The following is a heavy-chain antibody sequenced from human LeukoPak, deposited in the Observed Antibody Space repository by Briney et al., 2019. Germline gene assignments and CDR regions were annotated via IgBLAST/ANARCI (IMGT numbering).Heavy chain of an antibody. Sequence: NPSQTLSLTCTVSGGSISSGGYSWSWIRQPPGKGLEWIGYIYHSGSTYYNPSLKSRVTISVDTSKNQVSLKLTSVTAADTAVYYCAREGLGDYGSGSYYTPFDYWGQGTLVTVSS. D-gene: IGHD3-10*01. CDR2: IYHSGST. V-gene: IGHV4-30-2*01. J-gene: IGHJ4*02. CDR1: GGSISSGGYS. CDR3: AREGLGDYGSGSYYTPFDY.